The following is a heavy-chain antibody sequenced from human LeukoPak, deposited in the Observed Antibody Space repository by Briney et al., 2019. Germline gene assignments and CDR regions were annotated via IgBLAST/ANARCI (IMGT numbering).Heavy chain of an antibody. V-gene: IGHV5-51*01. CDR3: ARLRSHYFDY. Sequence: GESLNISCQGSGNSFTSYWIGWVRQMPGKGLEWMGVIYPGDSDTRYSPSFQGQVTISADKSIGTAYLQWSSLKASDTAMYYCARLRSHYFDYWGQGTLVTVSS. CDR2: IYPGDSDT. CDR1: GNSFTSYW. J-gene: IGHJ4*02.